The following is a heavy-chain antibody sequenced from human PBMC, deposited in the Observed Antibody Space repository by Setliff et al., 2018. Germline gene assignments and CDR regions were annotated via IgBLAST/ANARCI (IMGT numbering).Heavy chain of an antibody. J-gene: IGHJ4*02. D-gene: IGHD2-15*01. CDR2: IHFSGTT. CDR3: ARENGYCSGGACYFMFDY. CDR1: DGSSSSHY. V-gene: IGHV4-59*11. Sequence: SETLSLTCTVSDGSSSSHYWSWIRQPPGKGLEWIGYIHFSGTTNYNPSLKSRVILSLDTSKNQFSLELSSVTAADTAMYYCARENGYCSGGACYFMFDYWGQGTLVTVS.